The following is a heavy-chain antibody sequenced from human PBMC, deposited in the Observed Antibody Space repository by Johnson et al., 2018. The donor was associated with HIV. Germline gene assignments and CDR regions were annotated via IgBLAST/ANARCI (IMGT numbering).Heavy chain of an antibody. CDR3: AREGTLGAFDI. V-gene: IGHV3-30-3*01. D-gene: IGHD1-1*01. CDR1: GFNLRSYA. Sequence: VESGGGVVQPGRSLRLSCGASGFNLRSYAMHWVRQAPGKGQEWVAVISYDGSNKYYADSVKGRFNISRDNAKNTLYLQMNSLRAEDSAVYYCAREGTLGAFDIWGQGTMVTVSS. J-gene: IGHJ3*02. CDR2: ISYDGSNK.